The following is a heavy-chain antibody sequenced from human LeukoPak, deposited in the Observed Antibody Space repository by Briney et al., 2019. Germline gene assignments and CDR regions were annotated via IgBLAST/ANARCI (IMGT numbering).Heavy chain of an antibody. CDR2: MSYRGST. V-gene: IGHV4-61*01. Sequence: PSETLSLTCTVSGGSISTDNCYWGWIRQPPGRGLEWIGYMSYRGSTNFNPSLRSRVSMSLDTSKNQFSLKLSSVTTADTAVYFCARGDSNASKWFDPWGQGTLVTVSS. CDR3: ARGDSNASKWFDP. D-gene: IGHD3-16*01. J-gene: IGHJ5*02. CDR1: GGSISTDNCY.